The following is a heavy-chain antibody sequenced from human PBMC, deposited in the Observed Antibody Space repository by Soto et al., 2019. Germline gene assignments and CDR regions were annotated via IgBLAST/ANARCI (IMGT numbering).Heavy chain of an antibody. J-gene: IGHJ3*02. V-gene: IGHV1-69*12. CDR1: GGTFSSYA. CDR2: IIPIFGKA. D-gene: IGHD5-12*01. CDR3: VTGPARWLQLKPDAFDI. Sequence: QVQLVQSGAEVKKPGSSVKVSCKASGGTFSSYAISWVRQAPGQGLEWMGGIIPIFGKANYAQKFQGRVTSTADESKSTAYMALRSLRSEDTAVYYCVTGPARWLQLKPDAFDIWGQGTMVTVSS.